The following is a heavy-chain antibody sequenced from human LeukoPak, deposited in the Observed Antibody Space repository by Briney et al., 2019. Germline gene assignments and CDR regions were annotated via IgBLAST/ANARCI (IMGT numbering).Heavy chain of an antibody. Sequence: GGSLRLSCAASGFTVSSNYMSWVRQAPGKGLEWVSVIYSGGSTYYADSVKGRFTISRDNSKNTLYLQMNSLRAEDTAVYYCARDLDSSGWYYGGYYWGQGTLITVSS. CDR3: ARDLDSSGWYYGGYY. J-gene: IGHJ4*02. V-gene: IGHV3-53*01. CDR1: GFTVSSNY. D-gene: IGHD6-19*01. CDR2: IYSGGST.